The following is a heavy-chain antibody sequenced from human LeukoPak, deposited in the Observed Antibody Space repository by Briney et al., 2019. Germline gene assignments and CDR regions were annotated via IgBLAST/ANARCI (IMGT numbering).Heavy chain of an antibody. Sequence: SETLSLTCAVSGGSISSGGYSWSWIRQPPGKGLEWIGYICHSGSTYYNPSLKSRVTISVDRSKNQFSLKLSSVTAADTAVYYCARSYSNVFDPWGQGTLVTVSS. J-gene: IGHJ5*02. CDR3: ARSYSNVFDP. V-gene: IGHV4-30-2*01. D-gene: IGHD6-13*01. CDR2: ICHSGST. CDR1: GGSISSGGYS.